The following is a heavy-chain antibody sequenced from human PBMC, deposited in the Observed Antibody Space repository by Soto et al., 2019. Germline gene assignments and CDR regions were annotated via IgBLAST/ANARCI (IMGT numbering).Heavy chain of an antibody. CDR3: ARGIDDSSGYYSHYYYYGMDV. Sequence: QPGGSLRLSCAASGFTFSSYGMHWVRQAPGEGLEWVAVIWYDGSNKYYADSVKGRFTISRDNSKNTLYLQMNSLRAEDTAVYYCARGIDDSSGYYSHYYYYGMDVWGQGTTVTV. J-gene: IGHJ6*02. CDR2: IWYDGSNK. CDR1: GFTFSSYG. V-gene: IGHV3-33*01. D-gene: IGHD3-22*01.